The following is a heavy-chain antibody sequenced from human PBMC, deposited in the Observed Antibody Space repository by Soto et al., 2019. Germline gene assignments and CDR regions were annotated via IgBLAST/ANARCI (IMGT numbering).Heavy chain of an antibody. D-gene: IGHD2-2*01. CDR1: RYTFTGYY. V-gene: IGHV1-2*02. CDR2: INPNSGGT. Sequence: ASVKVSCKASRYTFTGYYMHWVRQAPGQGLEWMGWINPNSGGTNYAQKFQGRVTMTSDTSISTAYMDLSSLRSYDTAVYYCATDALVVVPAALVDWGQGTLVTVSS. CDR3: ATDALVVVPAALVD. J-gene: IGHJ4*02.